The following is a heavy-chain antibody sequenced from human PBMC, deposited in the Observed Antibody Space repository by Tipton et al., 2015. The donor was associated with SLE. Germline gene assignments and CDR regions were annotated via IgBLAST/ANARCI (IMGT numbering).Heavy chain of an antibody. D-gene: IGHD3-22*01. J-gene: IGHJ3*01. V-gene: IGHV4-59*01. CDR1: GGSFSGYY. CDR2: IYYTGTT. Sequence: TLSLTCAVYGGSFSGYYWNWIRQSPGKGLEWIGHIYYTGTTNYNPSLRSRVSVSLHTSKNLLSLKLTSMTTADTAVYYCARDTDRGSSAYAGAFDFWGQGTVVTVSS. CDR3: ARDTDRGSSAYAGAFDF.